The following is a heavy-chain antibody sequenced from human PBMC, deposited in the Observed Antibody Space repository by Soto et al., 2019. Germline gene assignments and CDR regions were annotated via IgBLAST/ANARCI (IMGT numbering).Heavy chain of an antibody. Sequence: GGSLRLSCAASGFTFSSYGMHWVRQAPGKGLEWVAVIWYDGSNKYYADSVKGRFTISRDNSKNTLYLQMNSLRAEDTAVYYCARDQEQWSYYYYYYMDVWGKGTTVTVSS. D-gene: IGHD6-19*01. V-gene: IGHV3-33*01. CDR1: GFTFSSYG. CDR3: ARDQEQWSYYYYYYMDV. J-gene: IGHJ6*03. CDR2: IWYDGSNK.